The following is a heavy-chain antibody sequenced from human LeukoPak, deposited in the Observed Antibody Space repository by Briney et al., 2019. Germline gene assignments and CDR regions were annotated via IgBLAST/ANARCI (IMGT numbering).Heavy chain of an antibody. CDR1: GYTFTSYY. D-gene: IGHD2-2*03. J-gene: IGHJ6*02. CDR2: IIPIFGTA. CDR3: ARSERSLTLDYYYYGMDV. Sequence: SVKVSCKASGYTFTSYYMHWVRQATGQGLEWMGGIIPIFGTANYAQKFQGRVTITADESTSTAYMELSSLRSEDTAVYYCARSERSLTLDYYYYGMDVWGQGTTVTVSS. V-gene: IGHV1-69*13.